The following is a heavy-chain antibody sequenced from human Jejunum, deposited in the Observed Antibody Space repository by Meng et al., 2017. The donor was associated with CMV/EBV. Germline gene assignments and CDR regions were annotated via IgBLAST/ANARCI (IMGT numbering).Heavy chain of an antibody. CDR1: EYTFTGYQ. V-gene: IGHV1-2*06. D-gene: IGHD1-26*01. Sequence: SCQASEYTFTGYQMHWVRQAPGQGLEWVGRINPKNGDTKYAEKFQGRVTMTRDTSITTAYMEVSRLRSDDTALYYCATTYSGRYETSWGQGTLVTVSS. CDR2: INPKNGDT. CDR3: ATTYSGRYETS. J-gene: IGHJ4*02.